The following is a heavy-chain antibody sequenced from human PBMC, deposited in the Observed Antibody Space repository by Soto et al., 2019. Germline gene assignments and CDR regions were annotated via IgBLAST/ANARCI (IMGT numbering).Heavy chain of an antibody. CDR1: GGSISSGGYY. D-gene: IGHD3-3*01. CDR2: IYYSGST. J-gene: IGHJ6*03. V-gene: IGHV4-31*03. Sequence: PSETLSLTCPVSGGSISSGGYYWSWIRQHPGRGLEWIGYIYYSGSTYYNPSLKSRVTISVDTSKNQFSLKLSSVTAADTAVYYCARGEDADYDFRPGYMDVWGKGTTVTVSS. CDR3: ARGEDADYDFRPGYMDV.